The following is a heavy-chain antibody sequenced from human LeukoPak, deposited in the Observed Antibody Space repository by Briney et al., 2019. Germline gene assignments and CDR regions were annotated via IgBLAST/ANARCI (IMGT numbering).Heavy chain of an antibody. Sequence: ASVKVSCKASGYTFTSYVMHWVRQAPGQRLEWMGWINAGNGNTKYSQEFQGRVTITRDTSASTAYMELSSLRSDDMAVYYCARGIHSSGWPPFDYWGQGSLVTVSS. CDR3: ARGIHSSGWPPFDY. CDR1: GYTFTSYV. V-gene: IGHV1-3*03. D-gene: IGHD6-19*01. J-gene: IGHJ4*02. CDR2: INAGNGNT.